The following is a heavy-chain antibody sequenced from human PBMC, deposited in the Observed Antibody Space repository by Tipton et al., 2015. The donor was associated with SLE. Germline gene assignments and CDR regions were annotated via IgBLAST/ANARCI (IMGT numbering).Heavy chain of an antibody. V-gene: IGHV3-48*02. Sequence: SLRLSCAASGFTFSSYSMNWVRQAPGKGLERVSYISSRSSTIYYADSVKGRSTISRDNAKNSLHLQMNRQRDEDTAVYYCVRGGSSVVVPAGAFDLWGQGTLVTVSS. D-gene: IGHD2-2*01. CDR3: VRGGSSVVVPAGAFDL. CDR1: GFTFSSYS. J-gene: IGHJ3*01. CDR2: ISSRSSTI.